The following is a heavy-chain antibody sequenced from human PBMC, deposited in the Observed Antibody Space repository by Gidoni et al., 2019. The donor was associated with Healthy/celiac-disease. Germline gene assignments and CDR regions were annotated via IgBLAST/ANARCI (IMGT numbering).Heavy chain of an antibody. Sequence: QVQLQQWGAGLLQPSETLSLTCAVYGGSFSGYYWSWIRQPPGKGLEWIGEINHSGSTNYNPSLKSRVTISVDTSKNQFSLKLSSVTAADTAVYYCARGHTTVTTPSYYYYGMDVWGQGTTVTVSS. CDR2: INHSGST. J-gene: IGHJ6*02. D-gene: IGHD4-17*01. CDR1: GGSFSGYY. V-gene: IGHV4-34*01. CDR3: ARGHTTVTTPSYYYYGMDV.